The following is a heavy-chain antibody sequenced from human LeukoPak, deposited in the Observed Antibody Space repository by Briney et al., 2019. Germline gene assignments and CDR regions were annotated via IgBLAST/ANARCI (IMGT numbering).Heavy chain of an antibody. V-gene: IGHV3-73*01. CDR3: TARSNYDSSGYYYGQGAFDI. CDR1: GFTFSGSA. D-gene: IGHD3-22*01. J-gene: IGHJ3*02. Sequence: GGSLKLSCAASGFTFSGSAMHWVRQASGKGLEWVGRIRSKANSYAIAYAASVKGRFTISRDDSKNTAYLQMNSLKTEDTAVYYCTARSNYDSSGYYYGQGAFDIWGQGTMVTVSS. CDR2: IRSKANSYAI.